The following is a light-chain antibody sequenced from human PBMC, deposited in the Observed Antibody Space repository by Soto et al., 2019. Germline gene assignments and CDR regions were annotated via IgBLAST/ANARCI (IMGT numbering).Light chain of an antibody. CDR3: GSWDSSLSAYV. Sequence: QSVMTQPPSVSAAPGQKVTISCSGSSSNIGGNSVSWYQQLPGTAPKLLIYDDNKRPSGIPDRFSDYKSGTSATLGITGFQTGDEADYYCGSWDSSLSAYVFGTGTQLTVL. CDR2: DDN. CDR1: SSNIGGNS. J-gene: IGLJ1*01. V-gene: IGLV1-51*01.